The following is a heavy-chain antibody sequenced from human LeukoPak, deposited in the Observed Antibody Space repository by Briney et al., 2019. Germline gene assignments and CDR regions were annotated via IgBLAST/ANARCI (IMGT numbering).Heavy chain of an antibody. CDR1: GGSISSYY. D-gene: IGHD1-1*01. Sequence: SETLSLTCTVSGGSISSYYWSWIRQPPGKGLEWIGYIYYSGSTNYNPSLKSRVTISVDTSKNQFSLKLSSVTAADTAVYYCARDLTDNYYFDYWGQGTLVTVSS. CDR3: ARDLTDNYYFDY. CDR2: IYYSGST. J-gene: IGHJ4*02. V-gene: IGHV4-59*01.